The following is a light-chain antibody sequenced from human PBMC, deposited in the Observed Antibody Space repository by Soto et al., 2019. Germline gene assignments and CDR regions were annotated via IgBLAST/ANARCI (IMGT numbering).Light chain of an antibody. CDR3: QSYDSTLSARYV. CDR2: EVS. J-gene: IGLJ1*01. CDR1: SIDIAPYNY. Sequence: QSVLTQPASVSGSPGQPLTISCTGTSIDIAPYNYVSWYQQHPGKAPKLIIYEVSYRPSGISNRFSGSKSGTSASLAITGLQAEDEGDYYCQSYDSTLSARYVFGTGTKVTVL. V-gene: IGLV2-14*01.